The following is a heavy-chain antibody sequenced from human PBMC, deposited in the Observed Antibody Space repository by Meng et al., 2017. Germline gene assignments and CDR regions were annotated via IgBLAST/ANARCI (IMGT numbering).Heavy chain of an antibody. CDR3: ARENFGYYYKYYFDY. D-gene: IGHD3-22*01. Sequence: GESLKISCAASGFTFSSYEMNWVRQAPGKGLEWGSYISSSGSTIYYADSVKGRFTISRDNAKNSLYLQMNSLRAEDTAVYYCARENFGYYYKYYFDYWGQGTLVTVSS. CDR2: ISSSGSTI. V-gene: IGHV3-48*03. CDR1: GFTFSSYE. J-gene: IGHJ4*02.